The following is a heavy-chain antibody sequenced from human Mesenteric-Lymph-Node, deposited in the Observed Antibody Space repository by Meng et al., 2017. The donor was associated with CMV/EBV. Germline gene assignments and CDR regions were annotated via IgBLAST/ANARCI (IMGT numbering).Heavy chain of an antibody. CDR3: AREVVGATDYFDY. CDR2: ISSSSSSYI. Sequence: GESLKISCAASGFTFSTYTMNWVRQAPGKGLEWVSYISSSSSSYIYYADSLKGRFTISRDNSKNTLYLQMNSLRAEDTAVYYCAREVVGATDYFDYWGQGTLVTVSS. D-gene: IGHD1-26*01. V-gene: IGHV3-21*01. J-gene: IGHJ4*02. CDR1: GFTFSTYT.